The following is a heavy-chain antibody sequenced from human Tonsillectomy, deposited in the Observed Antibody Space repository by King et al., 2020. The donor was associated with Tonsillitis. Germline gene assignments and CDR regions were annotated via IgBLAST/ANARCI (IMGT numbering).Heavy chain of an antibody. CDR1: GYSFTSYW. V-gene: IGHV5-51*01. CDR3: ARRGDGYNPSQDDAFDI. J-gene: IGHJ3*02. D-gene: IGHD5-24*01. CDR2: IYPGDSDT. Sequence: VQLVESGAEVKKPGESLKISCKGSGYSFTSYWIGWVRQMPGKGLEWMGIIYPGDSDTRYSPSFQGQVTISADKSISTAYLQWSSLKASDTAMYDCARRGDGYNPSQDDAFDIWGQGTMVTVSS.